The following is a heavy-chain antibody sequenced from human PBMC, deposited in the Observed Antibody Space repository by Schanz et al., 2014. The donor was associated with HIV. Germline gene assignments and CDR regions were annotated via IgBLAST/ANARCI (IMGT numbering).Heavy chain of an antibody. CDR3: AKDRTYGYRFDY. CDR2: ISYDGSNK. CDR1: GFTFNNYA. V-gene: IGHV3-30*18. D-gene: IGHD5-18*01. J-gene: IGHJ4*02. Sequence: VQLLEFGGGSVRPGESLRLSCLASGFTFNNYAMSWVRQAPGKGLEWVAVISYDGSNKYYADSVKGRFTISRDNSKNTLYLQMNSLRADDTAVYYCAKDRTYGYRFDYWGQGTLVTVSS.